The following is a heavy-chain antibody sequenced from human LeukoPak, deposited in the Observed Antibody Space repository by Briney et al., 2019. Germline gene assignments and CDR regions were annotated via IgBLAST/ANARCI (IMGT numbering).Heavy chain of an antibody. CDR2: ISYDGSNK. CDR3: ARDQQGVYFDY. CDR1: GFTFSSYA. Sequence: GGSLRLSCAASGFTFSSYAMHWVRQAPGKGLEWVAVISYDGSNKYYADSVKGRFTISRDNSKNTLYLQMNSLRAEDTAVYYCARDQQGVYFDYWGQGTLVTVSS. J-gene: IGHJ4*02. V-gene: IGHV3-30-3*01. D-gene: IGHD3-16*01.